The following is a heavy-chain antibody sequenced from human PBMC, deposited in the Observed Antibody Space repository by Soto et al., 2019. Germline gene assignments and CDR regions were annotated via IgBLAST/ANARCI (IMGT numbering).Heavy chain of an antibody. Sequence: SETLSLTCTVSGGSISSSSYYWGWIRQPPGKGLEWIGSIYYSGSTYYNPSLKSRVTISVDTSKNQFSLKLSSVTAADTAVYYCARHLDSSAPYGYWGQGTLVTVSS. J-gene: IGHJ4*02. CDR3: ARHLDSSAPYGY. CDR1: GGSISSSSYY. CDR2: IYYSGST. V-gene: IGHV4-39*01. D-gene: IGHD6-19*01.